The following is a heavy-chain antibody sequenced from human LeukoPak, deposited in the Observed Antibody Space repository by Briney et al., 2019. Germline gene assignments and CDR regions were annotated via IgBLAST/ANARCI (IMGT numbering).Heavy chain of an antibody. V-gene: IGHV3-7*03. CDR2: IKQDGTEK. CDR3: AKQRARIAVAGRRDAFDI. J-gene: IGHJ3*02. CDR1: GFTFTTYW. Sequence: GESLRLSCAASGFTFTTYWMSWVRQAPGKGLEWVANIKQDGTEKYYVDSVKGRFTISRDNSKNSLYLQMNSLRTEDTALYYCAKQRARIAVAGRRDAFDIWGQGTMVTVSS. D-gene: IGHD6-19*01.